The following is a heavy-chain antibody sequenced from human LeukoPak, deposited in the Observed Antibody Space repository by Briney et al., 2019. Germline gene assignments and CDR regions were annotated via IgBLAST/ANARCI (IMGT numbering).Heavy chain of an antibody. D-gene: IGHD5-18*01. Sequence: GESLKISCKGSGYSFTSYWIAWLGQMPGKGLEWMGIFYPGDSDTRYRPSFQGQVTISADKSISTAYLQWSSLKASDTAMYYCARHRLAAMVTGFDYWGQGTLVTVSS. CDR3: ARHRLAAMVTGFDY. J-gene: IGHJ4*02. V-gene: IGHV5-51*01. CDR2: FYPGDSDT. CDR1: GYSFTSYW.